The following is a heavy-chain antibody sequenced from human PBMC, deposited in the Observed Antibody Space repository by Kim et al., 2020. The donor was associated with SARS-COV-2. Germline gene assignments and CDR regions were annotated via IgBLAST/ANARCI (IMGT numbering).Heavy chain of an antibody. D-gene: IGHD3-3*01. Sequence: GGSLRLSCAASGFTFSSYSMNWVRQAPGKGLEWVSSISSSSSYIYYADSVKGRFTISRDNAKNSLYLQMNSLRAEDTAVYYCASALPYDFWSGYHSPLNPKAGDYWGQGTLVTVSS. V-gene: IGHV3-21*01. J-gene: IGHJ4*02. CDR2: ISSSSSYI. CDR1: GFTFSSYS. CDR3: ASALPYDFWSGYHSPLNPKAGDY.